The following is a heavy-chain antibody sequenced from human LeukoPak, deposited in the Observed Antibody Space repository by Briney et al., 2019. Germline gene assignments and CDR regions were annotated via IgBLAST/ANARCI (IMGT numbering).Heavy chain of an antibody. J-gene: IGHJ4*02. D-gene: IGHD2-15*01. V-gene: IGHV4-30-4*01. CDR1: GGSLSSGDYY. CDR3: AREAPLRYCSGGSCYSFDY. CDR2: IYYSGST. Sequence: SETLSLTCTVSGGSLSSGDYYWSWIRQPPGKGLECIGYIYYSGSTYYNPSLKSRVTISVDTSKNQFSLKLSSVTAADTAVYYCAREAPLRYCSGGSCYSFDYWGQGTLVTVSS.